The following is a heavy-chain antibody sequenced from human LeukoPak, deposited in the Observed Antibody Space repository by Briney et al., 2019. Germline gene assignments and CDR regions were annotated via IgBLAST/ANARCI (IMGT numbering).Heavy chain of an antibody. J-gene: IGHJ6*02. CDR2: MNPNSGNT. CDR1: GYTFTSYS. V-gene: IGHV1-8*02. CDR3: ARGRSRRQWLAAYYYYGMDV. D-gene: IGHD6-19*01. Sequence: GASVKVSCKASGYTFTSYSMHWVRQATGQGLEWMGWMNPNSGNTGYAQKFQGRVTMTRNTSISTAYMELSSLRSEDTAVYYCARGRSRRQWLAAYYYYGMDVWGQGTTVTVSS.